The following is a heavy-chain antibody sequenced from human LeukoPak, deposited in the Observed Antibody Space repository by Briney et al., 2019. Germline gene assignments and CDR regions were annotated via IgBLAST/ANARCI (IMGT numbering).Heavy chain of an antibody. D-gene: IGHD3-10*01. J-gene: IGHJ4*02. V-gene: IGHV3-33*01. CDR2: IWYDGSKK. CDR3: ARDSELKRTAISLIRGVRGSRGGQLAD. CDR1: GFTFSSYG. Sequence: GGSLRLSCAAPGFTFSSYGMHWARQAPGKGLEWVSVIWYDGSKKYYADSVEGRFTISRDDSKNTLYLQMNSLRAEDTAVYYCARDSELKRTAISLIRGVRGSRGGQLADWGQGTLVTVSS.